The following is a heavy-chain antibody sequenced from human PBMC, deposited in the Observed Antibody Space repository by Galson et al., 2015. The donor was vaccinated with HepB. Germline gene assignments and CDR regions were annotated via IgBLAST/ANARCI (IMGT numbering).Heavy chain of an antibody. CDR2: LYDGGSI. J-gene: IGHJ4*02. Sequence: SLRLSCAGSGFTVNRSDMSWVRQAPGKGLEWVSVLYDGGSIFYADSVKGRFTISRDDSKNTLYLQMSSLRAEDTAFYYCARLDESVGISFESWGQGTLVAVSS. CDR3: ARLDESVGISFES. V-gene: IGHV3-53*01. CDR1: GFTVNRSD. D-gene: IGHD3-9*01.